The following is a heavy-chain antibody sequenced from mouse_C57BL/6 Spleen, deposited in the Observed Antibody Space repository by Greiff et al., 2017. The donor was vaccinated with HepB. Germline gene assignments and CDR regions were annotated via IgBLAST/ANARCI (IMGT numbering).Heavy chain of an antibody. Sequence: QVQLQQSGPELVKPGASVKISCKASGYAFSSSWMNWVKQRPGKGLEWIGRIYPGDGDTNYNGKFKGKATLTADKSSSTAYMQLSSLTSEDSAVYFCARRITTTGYYFDYWGQGTTLTVSS. CDR3: ARRITTTGYYFDY. CDR2: IYPGDGDT. J-gene: IGHJ2*01. D-gene: IGHD2-4*01. CDR1: GYAFSSSW. V-gene: IGHV1-82*01.